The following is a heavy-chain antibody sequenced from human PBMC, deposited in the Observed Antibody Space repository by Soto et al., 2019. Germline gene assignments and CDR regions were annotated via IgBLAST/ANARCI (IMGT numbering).Heavy chain of an antibody. CDR1: GVTFGIYA. V-gene: IGHV3-49*04. J-gene: IGHJ4*02. Sequence: RLSSTASGVTFGIYAISWARQAPGKGLEWVGFIRSKAYGGTTEYAASVKGRFTIARDDSKSIAYLQMNSLKTEDTAVYYCTRGHYYDSSATGFDYWGQGTLVTVSS. CDR2: IRSKAYGGTT. D-gene: IGHD3-22*01. CDR3: TRGHYYDSSATGFDY.